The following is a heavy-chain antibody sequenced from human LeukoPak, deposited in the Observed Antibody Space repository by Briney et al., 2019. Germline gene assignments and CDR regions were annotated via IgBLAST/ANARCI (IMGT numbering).Heavy chain of an antibody. Sequence: PSETLSLTCTVSGGSISSYYWSWIRQPPGKGLEWIGYIYYSGSTNYNPSLKSRVTISVDTSKNQFSLKLSSVTAADTAVYYCAGGCCGELLDYWGQGTLVTVSS. CDR2: IYYSGST. CDR3: AGGCCGELLDY. CDR1: GGSISSYY. V-gene: IGHV4-59*01. D-gene: IGHD3-10*01. J-gene: IGHJ4*02.